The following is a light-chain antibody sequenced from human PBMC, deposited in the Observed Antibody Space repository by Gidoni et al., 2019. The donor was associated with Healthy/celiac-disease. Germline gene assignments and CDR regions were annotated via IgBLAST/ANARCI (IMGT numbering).Light chain of an antibody. CDR1: QSVSSY. Sequence: IVLTQSPATLSSSPGERATLSCRASQSVSSYLAWYQQKPGQAPRLLIYDASNRATGIPARFSGSGSGTDFTLTISSLEPEDFAVYYCQQRSNWPRTFXQXTKVEIK. CDR2: DAS. J-gene: IGKJ1*01. CDR3: QQRSNWPRT. V-gene: IGKV3-11*01.